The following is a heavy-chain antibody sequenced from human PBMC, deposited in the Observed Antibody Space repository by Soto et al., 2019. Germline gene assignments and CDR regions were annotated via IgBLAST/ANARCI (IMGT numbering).Heavy chain of an antibody. V-gene: IGHV3-74*01. CDR3: TREGIAVRMWLDN. CDR1: GFTFNSYW. J-gene: IGHJ4*02. CDR2: INNDGSRT. D-gene: IGHD6-19*01. Sequence: GGSLRLSCAASGFTFNSYWMQWVRQVPGKGLMWVSRINNDGSRTNYADSVKGRFTISRDNTKNTLYLEMNSPRAEDTAVYYCTREGIAVRMWLDNWGQGTLVTVSS.